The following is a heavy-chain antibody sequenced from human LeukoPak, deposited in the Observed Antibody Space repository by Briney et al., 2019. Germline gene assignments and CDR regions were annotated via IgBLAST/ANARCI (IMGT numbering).Heavy chain of an antibody. Sequence: PGGSLRLSCAASGFTFSSYAMSWVRQAPGKGLEWVSTISGTGGSTYYADSVKGQCTISRDNSKNTLYLQMNSLRAEDTAVYYCATHERSTWYGDLGYWGQGTLVTVSS. CDR3: ATHERSTWYGDLGY. J-gene: IGHJ4*02. V-gene: IGHV3-23*01. CDR2: ISGTGGST. CDR1: GFTFSSYA. D-gene: IGHD6-13*01.